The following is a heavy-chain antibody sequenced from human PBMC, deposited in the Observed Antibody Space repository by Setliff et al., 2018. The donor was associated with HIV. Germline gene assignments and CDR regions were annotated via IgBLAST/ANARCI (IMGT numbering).Heavy chain of an antibody. D-gene: IGHD1-26*01. CDR3: ARSTVGAGASFP. Sequence: SETLSLTCTVSGDSINTHYWSWIRQPPGKGLEWIGCISHSCNTNFNPSLNSRVTISLDTSKNQFSLRLTSLTAADTAIYYCARSTVGAGASFPWGRGILVTVSS. V-gene: IGHV4-59*11. CDR2: ISHSCNT. CDR1: GDSINTHY. J-gene: IGHJ5*02.